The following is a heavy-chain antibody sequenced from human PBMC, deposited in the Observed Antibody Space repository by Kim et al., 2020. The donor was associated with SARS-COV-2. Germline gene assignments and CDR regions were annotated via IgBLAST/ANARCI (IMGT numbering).Heavy chain of an antibody. Sequence: GGSLRLSCAASGFTFSSYGMHWVRQAPGKGLEWVAVIWYDGSNKYYADSVKGRFTISRDNSKNTLYLQMNSLRAEDTAVYYCARDTESAFKYSSSWDLGYWGQGTLVTVSS. J-gene: IGHJ4*02. V-gene: IGHV3-33*01. CDR2: IWYDGSNK. D-gene: IGHD6-13*01. CDR1: GFTFSSYG. CDR3: ARDTESAFKYSSSWDLGY.